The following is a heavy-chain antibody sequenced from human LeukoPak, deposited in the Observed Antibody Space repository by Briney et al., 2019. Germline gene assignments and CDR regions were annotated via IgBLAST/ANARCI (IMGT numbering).Heavy chain of an antibody. CDR3: ARAAWIQNYFDY. V-gene: IGHV4-59*01. J-gene: IGHJ4*02. Sequence: KPSETLSLTCTVSGGSISSYYWSWIRQPPGKGLEWIGYIYYSGSTNYNPSLKSRVTISVDTSKNQFSLKLSSVTAADTAVYYCARAAWIQNYFDYWGQGTLVTVSS. CDR2: IYYSGST. CDR1: GGSISSYY. D-gene: IGHD5-18*01.